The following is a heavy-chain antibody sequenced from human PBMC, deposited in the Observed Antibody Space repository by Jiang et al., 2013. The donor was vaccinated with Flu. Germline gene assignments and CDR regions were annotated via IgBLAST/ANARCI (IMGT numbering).Heavy chain of an antibody. V-gene: IGHV3-21*01. CDR3: ARDDPYGDYSQAADAFDI. J-gene: IGHJ3*02. Sequence: SSISLSSSYIYYADSVKGRFTISRDNANNSLFLQMNSLRAEDTAVYYCARDDPYGDYSQAADAFDIWGQGTMVTVSS. D-gene: IGHD4-17*01. CDR2: ISLSSSYI.